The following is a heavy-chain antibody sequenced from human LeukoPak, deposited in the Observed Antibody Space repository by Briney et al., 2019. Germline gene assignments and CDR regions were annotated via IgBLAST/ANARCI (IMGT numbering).Heavy chain of an antibody. CDR1: GYRFATYW. D-gene: IGHD3-3*01. CDR3: ARYRKTVYGVVMEHDAFDL. J-gene: IGHJ3*01. CDR2: IYPGDSDT. Sequence: GGSLKISCKGSGYRFATYWIGWVRQMPGKGLERMGVIYPGDSDTRYSPSFQGHVTISADTPISTAYLQWTALKASDTAMYYCARYRKTVYGVVMEHDAFDLWGQGTMVTVSS. V-gene: IGHV5-51*04.